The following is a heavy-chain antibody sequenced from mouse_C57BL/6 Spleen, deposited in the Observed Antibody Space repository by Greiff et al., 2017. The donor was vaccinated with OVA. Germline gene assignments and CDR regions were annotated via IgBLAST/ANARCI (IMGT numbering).Heavy chain of an antibody. D-gene: IGHD2-4*01. Sequence: EVQGVESGEGLVKPGGSLKLSCAASGFTFSSYAMSWVRQTPEKRLEWVAYISSGGDYVYYADTVKGRFTISRDNARNTLYLQMSSLKSEDTAMYYCTRDPVYYDYDAWFAYWGQGTLVTVSA. CDR1: GFTFSSYA. CDR2: ISSGGDYV. V-gene: IGHV5-9-1*02. CDR3: TRDPVYYDYDAWFAY. J-gene: IGHJ3*01.